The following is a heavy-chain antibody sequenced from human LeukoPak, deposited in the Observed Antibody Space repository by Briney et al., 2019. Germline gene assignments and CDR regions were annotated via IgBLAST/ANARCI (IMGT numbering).Heavy chain of an antibody. J-gene: IGHJ4*02. CDR3: AIIKWEQLDFDY. D-gene: IGHD1-26*01. CDR2: IGAYNGNT. CDR1: GYTFTSYG. V-gene: IGHV1-18*01. Sequence: GASVKVSCKASGYTFTSYGISWVRQAPGQGLEWMGWIGAYNGNTNYAQKLQGRVTMTTDTSTSTAYMELRSLRSDDTAVYYCAIIKWEQLDFDYWGQGTLVTVSS.